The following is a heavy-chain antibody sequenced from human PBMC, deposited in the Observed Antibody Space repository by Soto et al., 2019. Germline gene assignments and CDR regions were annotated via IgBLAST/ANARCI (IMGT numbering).Heavy chain of an antibody. CDR1: GGSISSGGYY. CDR2: IYYSGST. V-gene: IGHV4-31*03. D-gene: IGHD2-2*02. J-gene: IGHJ5*02. CDR3: ARDRTRYCSSTSRYTSWFDP. Sequence: SETLSLTCTVSGGSISSGGYYWSWIRQHPGKGLEWIGYIYYSGSTYYNPSLKSRVTISVDTSKNQFSLKLSSVTAADTAVYYCARDRTRYCSSTSRYTSWFDPWGQGTLVTVSS.